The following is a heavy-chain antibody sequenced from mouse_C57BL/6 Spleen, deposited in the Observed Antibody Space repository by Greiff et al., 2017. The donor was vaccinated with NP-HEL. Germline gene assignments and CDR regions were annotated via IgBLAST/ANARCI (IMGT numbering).Heavy chain of an antibody. V-gene: IGHV5-9*01. Sequence: EVHLVESGGGLVKPGGSLKLSCAASGFTFSSYTMSWVRQTPEKRLEWVATISGGGGNTYYPDSVKGRFTISRDNAKNTLYLQMSSLRSEDTALYYCARLYYDYENYFDYWGQGTTLTVSS. CDR3: ARLYYDYENYFDY. J-gene: IGHJ2*01. D-gene: IGHD2-4*01. CDR2: ISGGGGNT. CDR1: GFTFSSYT.